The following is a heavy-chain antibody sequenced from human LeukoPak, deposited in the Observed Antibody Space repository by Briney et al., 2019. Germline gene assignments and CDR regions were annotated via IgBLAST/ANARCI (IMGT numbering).Heavy chain of an antibody. Sequence: GASVKVSCKASGYTFTSYGISWVRQAPGQGLEWMGWISAYNGNTNYAQKLQGRVTMTTDKSTSTAYMELRSLRSDDTAVYYCAREGITMVRGVIALKSTGMDVWGQGTTVIVSS. CDR1: GYTFTSYG. D-gene: IGHD3-10*01. V-gene: IGHV1-18*01. J-gene: IGHJ6*02. CDR2: ISAYNGNT. CDR3: AREGITMVRGVIALKSTGMDV.